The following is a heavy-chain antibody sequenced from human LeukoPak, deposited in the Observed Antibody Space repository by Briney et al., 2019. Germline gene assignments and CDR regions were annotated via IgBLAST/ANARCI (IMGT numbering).Heavy chain of an antibody. V-gene: IGHV4-39*07. CDR2: INHSGST. J-gene: IGHJ6*02. CDR3: ARGVYYYYGMDV. Sequence: SETLSLTCTVSGGSIRSSYYYWSWIRQPPGKGLEWIGEINHSGSTNYNPSLKSRVTISVDTSKNQFSLKLSSVTAADTAVYYCARGVYYYYGMDVWGQGTTDTVSS. CDR1: GGSIRSSYYY.